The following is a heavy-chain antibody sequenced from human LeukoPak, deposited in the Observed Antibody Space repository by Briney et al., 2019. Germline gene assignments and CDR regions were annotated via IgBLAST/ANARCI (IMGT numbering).Heavy chain of an antibody. Sequence: SVKLSCMLSGYTLTGNYIHWDRPVHGQVLEWMGWIKPMSGGTNYAQKFQGRVTMTRDTSIGTAYMELNRLRSDDTAVYYCARSESRMRDYYDSSGYPFDYWGQGTLVTVSS. D-gene: IGHD3-22*01. V-gene: IGHV1-2*02. CDR1: GYTLTGNY. CDR2: IKPMSGGT. CDR3: ARSESRMRDYYDSSGYPFDY. J-gene: IGHJ4*02.